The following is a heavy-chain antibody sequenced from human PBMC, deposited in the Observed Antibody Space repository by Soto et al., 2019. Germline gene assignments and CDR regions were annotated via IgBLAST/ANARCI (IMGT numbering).Heavy chain of an antibody. V-gene: IGHV4-59*08. CDR3: ARGGWRQIDY. Sequence: QVQLQESGPGLVKPSETLSLTCSVSGGSIGSYYWSWIRQPPGKGLEWIGYIYYSGSTNYNPSLKSRVTISVATSKNQFSLKRSSVTAADTAVYFCARGGWRQIDYWGQGTLVTVSS. D-gene: IGHD3-3*01. CDR1: GGSIGSYY. J-gene: IGHJ4*02. CDR2: IYYSGST.